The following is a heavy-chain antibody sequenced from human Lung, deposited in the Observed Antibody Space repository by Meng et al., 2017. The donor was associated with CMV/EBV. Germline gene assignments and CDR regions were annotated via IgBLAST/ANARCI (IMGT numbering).Heavy chain of an antibody. CDR3: TKGGGERVTFDAMDV. CDR1: GFTFDDFA. Sequence: SXKISCTASGFTFDDFAMHWVRQSPGEGLEWVSGISGNTGFIGYADSVKGRFTISRDNAKKTLSLQINTLRAEDTALYYCTKGGGERVTFDAMDVWGQGTTVTVSS. J-gene: IGHJ6*02. V-gene: IGHV3-9*01. D-gene: IGHD2-21*02. CDR2: ISGNTGFI.